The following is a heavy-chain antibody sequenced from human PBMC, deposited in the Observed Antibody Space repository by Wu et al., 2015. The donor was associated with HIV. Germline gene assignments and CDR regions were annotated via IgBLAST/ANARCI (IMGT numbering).Heavy chain of an antibody. CDR1: GGTFSNYG. CDR2: IIPMFGAA. D-gene: IGHD2-2*01. CDR3: ARVDLSRYCSSNTCYELDY. J-gene: IGHJ4*02. Sequence: QVQLVQSGAEVKKPGSSVKVSCKASGGTFSNYGISWVRQAPGQGFEWMGRIIPMFGAAKYGQKFQGRVTITADESTRTAYMELSSLRSEDTAMYYCARVDLSRYCSSNTCYELDYWGQGTRGHRLL. V-gene: IGHV1-69*13.